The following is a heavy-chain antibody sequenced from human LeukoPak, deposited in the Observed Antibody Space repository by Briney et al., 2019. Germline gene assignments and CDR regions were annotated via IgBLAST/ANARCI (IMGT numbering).Heavy chain of an antibody. CDR2: INHSGST. Sequence: SETLSLTCAVYGVSFSGYYWSWIRQPPGKGLEWIGEINHSGSTNYNPSLKSRVTISVDTSKNQFSLKLSSVTAADTAVYYCARGRQDYVWGSYRYTALFDYWGQGNLVTVSS. CDR3: ARGRQDYVWGSYRYTALFDY. D-gene: IGHD3-16*02. CDR1: GVSFSGYY. J-gene: IGHJ4*02. V-gene: IGHV4-34*01.